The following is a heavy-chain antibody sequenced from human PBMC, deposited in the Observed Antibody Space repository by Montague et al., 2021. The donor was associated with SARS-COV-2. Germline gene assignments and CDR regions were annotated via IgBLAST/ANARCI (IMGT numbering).Heavy chain of an antibody. J-gene: IGHJ6*02. V-gene: IGHV5-51*01. CDR3: ARHRAAGGNYYYGMDV. CDR1: CYSFTTYW. Sequence: QSAAEVKTPGESLKISCQGSCYSFTTYWTAWVRQVPGKGLDWVGIINPGDTDVRYSPPFQGQVTISVDRSTSNSYLQWTSLKTSDSGIYYCARHRAAGGNYYYGMDVWGQGTTVTVSS. D-gene: IGHD6-13*01. CDR2: INPGDTDV.